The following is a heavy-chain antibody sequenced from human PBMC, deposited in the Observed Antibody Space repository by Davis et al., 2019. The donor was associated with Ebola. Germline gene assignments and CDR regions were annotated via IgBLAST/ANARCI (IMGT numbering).Heavy chain of an antibody. J-gene: IGHJ4*02. CDR2: ISYDGSNK. CDR3: ATPPSRDGYNSIIRDY. Sequence: GESLKISCAASGFTFSSYGMHWVRQAPGKGLEWVAVISYDGSNKYYADSVKGRFTISRDNSKNTLYLQMNSLRAEDTAVYYCATPPSRDGYNSIIRDYWGQGTLVTVSS. CDR1: GFTFSSYG. D-gene: IGHD5-24*01. V-gene: IGHV3-30*03.